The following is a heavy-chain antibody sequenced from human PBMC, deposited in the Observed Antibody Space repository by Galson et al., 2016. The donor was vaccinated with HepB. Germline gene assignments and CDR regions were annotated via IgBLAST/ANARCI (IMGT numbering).Heavy chain of an antibody. V-gene: IGHV4-39*01. CDR2: IFYGGST. D-gene: IGHD1-1*01. CDR3: ARHDGTRSLNWFDP. J-gene: IGHJ5*02. Sequence: GWIRQPPGKGLEWVGSIFYGGSTYYNPSLKTRVTISVDTSKNQFSLKLSSVTAADTSVYYCARHDGTRSLNWFDPWGQGTLVTVSS.